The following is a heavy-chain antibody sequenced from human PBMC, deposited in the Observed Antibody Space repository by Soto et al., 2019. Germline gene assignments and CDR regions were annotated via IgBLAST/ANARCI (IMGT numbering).Heavy chain of an antibody. CDR1: GFTFSSHY. J-gene: IGHJ6*01. CDR2: IHTDGSST. V-gene: IGHV3-74*01. CDR3: ARGSAYAMDV. Sequence: EVQLVESGGGLVQAGGSLRLSCAASGFTFSSHYMHWVRQGPGKGLLWVSGIHTDGSSTNYADSVKGRFTISGDNAKNTLYLQMNSLRVEDTAVYYCARGSAYAMDVWGQGTTVTVSS. D-gene: IGHD2-15*01.